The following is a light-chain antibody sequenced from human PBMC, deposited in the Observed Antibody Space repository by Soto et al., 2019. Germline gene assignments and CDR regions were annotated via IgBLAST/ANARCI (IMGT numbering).Light chain of an antibody. J-gene: IGLJ2*01. CDR1: NSDVGGYNY. CDR2: QVT. Sequence: QSALNQPASVSGSPGQSLTISCTGTNSDVGGYNYVSWYQQHPGKPPTLVIYQVTNRPSGVSDSFSGSKSGNTASLTISGLQAEDEADYYCVSYTSGGTVVFGGGTKLTVL. V-gene: IGLV2-14*01. CDR3: VSYTSGGTVV.